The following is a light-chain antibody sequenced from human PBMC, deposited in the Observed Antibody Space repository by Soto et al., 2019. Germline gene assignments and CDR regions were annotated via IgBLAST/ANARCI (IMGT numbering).Light chain of an antibody. V-gene: IGLV1-51*02. J-gene: IGLJ1*01. CDR2: ENN. Sequence: QSVLTQPPSVSAAPGHKVTISCSGSSSNIGSNYVSWYQQLPGTAPKLLIYENNKRPSGIPDRFSGSKSGTSATLGITGLQTGDEADYYCGTWDSTDYVFGTGTQLTVL. CDR3: GTWDSTDYV. CDR1: SSNIGSNY.